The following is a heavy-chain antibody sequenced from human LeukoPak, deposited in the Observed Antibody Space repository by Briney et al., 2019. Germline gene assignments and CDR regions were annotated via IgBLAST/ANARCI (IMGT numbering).Heavy chain of an antibody. J-gene: IGHJ6*02. CDR1: GFTFSSYS. CDR3: ARDLTAETPVMWLVRYYYYYGMDV. V-gene: IGHV3-21*01. CDR2: ISSSSSYI. D-gene: IGHD6-19*01. Sequence: GGSLRLSCAAAGFTFSSYSMNWVRQAPGKGLEWVSSISSSSSYIYYADSVKGRFTISRDNAKNSLYLQMNSLRAEDTAVYYCARDLTAETPVMWLVRYYYYYGMDVWGQGTTVTVSS.